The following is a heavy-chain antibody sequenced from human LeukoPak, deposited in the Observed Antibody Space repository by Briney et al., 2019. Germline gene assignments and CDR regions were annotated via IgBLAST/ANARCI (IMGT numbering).Heavy chain of an antibody. Sequence: GGSLRLSCAASGFTFSSYAMHWVRQAPGKGLEWVANIKQDGSEKYYVDSVKGRFTISRDNAKNSLYLQMNSLRAEDAAVYYCARGGIAARRGFDYWGQGTLVTVSS. CDR2: IKQDGSEK. CDR1: GFTFSSYA. CDR3: ARGGIAARRGFDY. D-gene: IGHD6-6*01. V-gene: IGHV3-7*01. J-gene: IGHJ4*02.